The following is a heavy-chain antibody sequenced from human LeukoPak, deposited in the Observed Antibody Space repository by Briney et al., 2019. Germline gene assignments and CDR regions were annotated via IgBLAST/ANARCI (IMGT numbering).Heavy chain of an antibody. CDR1: GGTFSSYA. Sequence: SVKVSCKASGGTFSSYAISRVRRAPGQGLEWMGRIIPILGIANYAQKFQGRVTITADKSTSTAYMELSSLRSEDTAVYYCARDEYYDFWSGYFSPHNRFDPWGQGTLVTVSS. V-gene: IGHV1-69*04. J-gene: IGHJ5*02. CDR2: IIPILGIA. D-gene: IGHD3-3*01. CDR3: ARDEYYDFWSGYFSPHNRFDP.